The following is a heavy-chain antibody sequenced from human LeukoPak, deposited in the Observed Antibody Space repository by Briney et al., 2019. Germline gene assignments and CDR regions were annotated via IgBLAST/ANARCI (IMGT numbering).Heavy chain of an antibody. CDR1: GGSFSGHY. V-gene: IGHV4-34*01. CDR2: INHSGST. CDR3: AGGYYGSGD. J-gene: IGHJ4*02. Sequence: SETLSLTCAVYGGSFSGHYWSWIRQPPGKGLEWIGEINHSGSTNYNPSLKSRVTISVDTSKNQFSLKLSSVTAADTAVYYCAGGYYGSGDWGQGTLVTVSS. D-gene: IGHD3-10*01.